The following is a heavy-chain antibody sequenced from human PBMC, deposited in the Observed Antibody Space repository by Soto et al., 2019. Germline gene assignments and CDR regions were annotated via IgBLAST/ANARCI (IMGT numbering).Heavy chain of an antibody. Sequence: PGESLKISCKGSGYSFTSYWISWVRQMPGKGLEWMGIIYPGDSDTRYSPSFQGQVTISADKSISTAYLQWSSLKASDTAMYYCARHPIVVVPAATNYYYGMDVWGQGTTVTVSS. V-gene: IGHV5-51*01. J-gene: IGHJ6*02. CDR2: IYPGDSDT. CDR3: ARHPIVVVPAATNYYYGMDV. D-gene: IGHD2-2*01. CDR1: GYSFTSYW.